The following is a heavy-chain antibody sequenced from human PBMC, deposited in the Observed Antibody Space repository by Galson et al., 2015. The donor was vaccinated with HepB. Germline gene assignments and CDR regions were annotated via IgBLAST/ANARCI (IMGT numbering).Heavy chain of an antibody. J-gene: IGHJ5*02. V-gene: IGHV3-23*01. CDR1: GFTFSSYA. Sequence: SLRLSCAASGFTFSSYAMSWVRQAPGKGLEWVSAISGSGGSTYYADSVKGRFTISRDNSKNTLYLQMNSLRAEDTAVYYCAKDLGYCSSTSCINPNWFDPWGQGTLVTVSS. CDR3: AKDLGYCSSTSCINPNWFDP. CDR2: ISGSGGST. D-gene: IGHD2-2*01.